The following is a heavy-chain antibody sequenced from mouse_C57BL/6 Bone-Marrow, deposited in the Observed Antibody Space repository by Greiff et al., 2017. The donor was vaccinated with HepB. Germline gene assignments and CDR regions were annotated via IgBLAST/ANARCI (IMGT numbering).Heavy chain of an antibody. J-gene: IGHJ4*01. CDR3: ARHSYYAMDY. CDR1: GFSFTSYA. Sequence: VMLVESGPGLVAPSQCLSITCTVSGFSFTSYAISWVRQPPGKGLEWLGVIWTGGGTNYNSALKSRLSISKDNSKSQVFLKMNSLQTDDTARYYCARHSYYAMDYWGQGTSVTVSS. CDR2: IWTGGGT. V-gene: IGHV2-9-1*01.